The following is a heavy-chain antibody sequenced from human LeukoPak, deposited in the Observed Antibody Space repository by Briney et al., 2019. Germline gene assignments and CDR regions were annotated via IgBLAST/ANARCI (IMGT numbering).Heavy chain of an antibody. D-gene: IGHD6-19*01. V-gene: IGHV4-59*01. CDR1: GGSISSYY. CDR2: IYYSGST. Sequence: PSETLSLTCTVSGGSISSYYWSWLRQPPGKGLEWIGYIYYSGSTNYNPSLKSRVTISVDTSKNQFSLKLSSVTAADTAVYYCARDIRGWDARGYSSGWYSDYWGQGTLVTVSS. CDR3: ARDIRGWDARGYSSGWYSDY. J-gene: IGHJ4*02.